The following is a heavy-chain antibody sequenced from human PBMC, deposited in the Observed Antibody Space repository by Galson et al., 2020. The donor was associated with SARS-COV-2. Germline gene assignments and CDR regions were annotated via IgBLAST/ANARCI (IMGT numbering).Heavy chain of an antibody. CDR1: GYTFTSYD. CDR2: MNPNSGNT. Sequence: ASVKVSCKASGYTFTSYDINWVRQATGQGLEWMGWMNPNSGNTGYAQKFQGRVTMTRNTAISTAYMELSSLRSEDTAVYYCARLGLRYLDWLVRGDYYYYGMDVWGQGTTVTVSS. CDR3: ARLGLRYLDWLVRGDYYYYGMDV. J-gene: IGHJ6*02. V-gene: IGHV1-8*01. D-gene: IGHD3-9*01.